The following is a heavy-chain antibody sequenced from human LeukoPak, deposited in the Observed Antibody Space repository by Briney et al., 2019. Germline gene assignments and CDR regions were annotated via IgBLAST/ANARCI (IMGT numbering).Heavy chain of an antibody. Sequence: AGGSLRLSCGTSGFTFSNASISWVRQAPEKGLEWVGLIKSKILGGTTHYAAPVKGRFTISRDNSKNTLYLQMNSLRAEDTAVYYCARGSIGVRGVIRKFDYWGQGTLVTVSS. J-gene: IGHJ4*02. CDR3: ARGSIGVRGVIRKFDY. D-gene: IGHD3-10*01. V-gene: IGHV3-15*01. CDR2: IKSKILGGTT. CDR1: GFTFSNAS.